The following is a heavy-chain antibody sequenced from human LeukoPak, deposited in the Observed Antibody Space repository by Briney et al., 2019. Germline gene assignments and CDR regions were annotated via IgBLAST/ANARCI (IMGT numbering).Heavy chain of an antibody. CDR1: GYTLTELC. D-gene: IGHD4-17*01. Sequence: ASVKVSCKVSGYTLTELCMHWVRQAPGKGLEWMGGFDPEDGETIYAQKFQGRVTMTEDTSTDTAYMELSSLRSEDTAVYYCATILDDYGDYVQGGGYFQHWGQGTLVTVSS. CDR2: FDPEDGET. J-gene: IGHJ1*01. V-gene: IGHV1-24*01. CDR3: ATILDDYGDYVQGGGYFQH.